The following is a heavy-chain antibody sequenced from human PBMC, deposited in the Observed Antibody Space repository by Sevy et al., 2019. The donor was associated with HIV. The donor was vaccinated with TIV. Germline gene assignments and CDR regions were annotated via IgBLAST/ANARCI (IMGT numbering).Heavy chain of an antibody. CDR2: ISASGAST. CDR3: AKHGYTSGWRDAFDV. CDR1: GFPFSTHA. D-gene: IGHD6-19*01. V-gene: IGHV3-23*01. J-gene: IGHJ3*01. Sequence: GGSLRLSCAASGFPFSTHAMSWVRQAPGKGLEWVSAISASGASTYYADSVKGRFTISRENSKNMVYVQMNSLRAEDTAVYYCAKHGYTSGWRDAFDVRGQGTMVTVS.